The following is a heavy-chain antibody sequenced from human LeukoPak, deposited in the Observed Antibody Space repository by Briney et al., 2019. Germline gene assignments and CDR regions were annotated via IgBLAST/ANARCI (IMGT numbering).Heavy chain of an antibody. Sequence: GGSLRLSCAASGFTFSTYAMNWVRQAPGKGLEWVSSVSGNAGRTYYGDSVKGRFTISRDNSKNTLSLQMNSLRAADTAVYYCARDGEPRYWGSGYYYGMDVWGQGTTVTVSS. J-gene: IGHJ6*02. CDR1: GFTFSTYA. V-gene: IGHV3-23*01. CDR3: ARDGEPRYWGSGYYYGMDV. D-gene: IGHD3-10*01. CDR2: VSGNAGRT.